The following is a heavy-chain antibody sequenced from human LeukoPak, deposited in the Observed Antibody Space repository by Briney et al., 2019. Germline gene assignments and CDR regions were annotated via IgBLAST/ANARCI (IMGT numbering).Heavy chain of an antibody. Sequence: GGSLRLFCAASGFTFSSYEMNWVRQAPGKGLEWVSYISSSGSTIYYADPVKGRFTISRDNAKNSLYLQMNSLRAEDTAVYYCARDVAVAGTSALGYWGQGTLVTVSS. J-gene: IGHJ4*02. CDR2: ISSSGSTI. D-gene: IGHD6-19*01. CDR1: GFTFSSYE. V-gene: IGHV3-48*03. CDR3: ARDVAVAGTSALGY.